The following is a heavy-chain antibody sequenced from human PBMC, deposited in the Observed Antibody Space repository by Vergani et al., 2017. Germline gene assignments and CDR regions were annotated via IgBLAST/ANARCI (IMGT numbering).Heavy chain of an antibody. J-gene: IGHJ3*02. Sequence: QVQLQESGPGLVKPSETLSLTCAVSGFSIDNGYYWDWIRQPPGKGLEWIGSIYRTGRTHFNPSLKSRVTISVDTSKNQFSLKLSSVTAADTAVYYCARNPYCGGDCYSDAFDIWGQGTMVTVSS. CDR1: GFSIDNGYY. CDR2: IYRTGRT. D-gene: IGHD2-21*02. V-gene: IGHV4-38-2*01. CDR3: ARNPYCGGDCYSDAFDI.